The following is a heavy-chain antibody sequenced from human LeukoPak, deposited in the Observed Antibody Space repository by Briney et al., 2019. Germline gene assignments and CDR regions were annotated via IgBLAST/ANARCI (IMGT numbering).Heavy chain of an antibody. V-gene: IGHV5-51*01. CDR3: ARRIGSGWYDY. CDR2: INPGDSDT. CDR1: GXSFTSYW. D-gene: IGHD6-19*01. Sequence: GESLKISFKGSGXSFTSYWIGWVRQMPGKGLEWLGIINPGDSDTRYSPSFQGQVTISADKSISTANLQWSSLKASDTATYYCARRIGSGWYDYWGQGTLVTVSS. J-gene: IGHJ4*02.